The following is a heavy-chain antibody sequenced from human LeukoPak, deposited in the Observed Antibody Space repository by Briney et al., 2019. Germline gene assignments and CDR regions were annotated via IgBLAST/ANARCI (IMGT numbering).Heavy chain of an antibody. Sequence: ASVKVSCKASGYTFTGYYMHWVRQAPGQGLEWMGWINPNSGGTNYAQKFQGWVTMTRDTSISTAYMELSRLRSDDTAVYYCARARTLCPYYYYGMDVWGKGTTVTVSS. J-gene: IGHJ6*04. D-gene: IGHD2/OR15-2a*01. CDR1: GYTFTGYY. CDR3: ARARTLCPYYYYGMDV. V-gene: IGHV1-2*04. CDR2: INPNSGGT.